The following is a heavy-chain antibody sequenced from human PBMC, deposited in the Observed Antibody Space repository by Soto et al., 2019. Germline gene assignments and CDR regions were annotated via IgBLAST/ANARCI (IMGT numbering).Heavy chain of an antibody. D-gene: IGHD6-13*01. CDR3: ARDLGIAAAGRPDYFDY. CDR2: IIRIFGTA. J-gene: IGHJ4*02. V-gene: IGHV1-69*12. Sequence: QVQLVQSGAEVKKPGSSVKVSCKASGGTFSSYAIRWVRQAPGQGLEWMGGIIRIFGTANYAQKFQGRVTIPAEDSTSTAYMELRSLRSEDTAVYYCARDLGIAAAGRPDYFDYWGQGTLVTVSS. CDR1: GGTFSSYA.